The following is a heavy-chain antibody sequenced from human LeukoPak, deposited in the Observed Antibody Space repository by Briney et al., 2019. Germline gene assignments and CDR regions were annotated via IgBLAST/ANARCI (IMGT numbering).Heavy chain of an antibody. CDR1: GFTFSDYY. CDR2: ISNSGGTT. Sequence: GGSLRLPCAASGFTFSDYYMSWIRQAPGKGLEWVSYISNSGGTTYDADSVKGRFTISRDNAKNTLYLQMNSLRAEDTAVYYCARVEGTYYYGSRGPLDYWGQGTLVTVSS. V-gene: IGHV3-11*04. CDR3: ARVEGTYYYGSRGPLDY. J-gene: IGHJ4*02. D-gene: IGHD3-22*01.